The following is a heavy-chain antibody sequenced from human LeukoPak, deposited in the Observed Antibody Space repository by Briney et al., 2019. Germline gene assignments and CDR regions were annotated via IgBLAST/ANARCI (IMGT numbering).Heavy chain of an antibody. V-gene: IGHV3-23*01. CDR3: AKEGPEYYDILTGYYIDY. Sequence: PGGSLRLSCAASGFTFSSYAMSWVRQAPGKGPEWVSAISGSGGSTYYADSVKGRFTISRDNSKNTLYLQMNSLRAEDTAVYYCAKEGPEYYDILTGYYIDYWGQGTLVTVSS. J-gene: IGHJ4*02. CDR2: ISGSGGST. D-gene: IGHD3-9*01. CDR1: GFTFSSYA.